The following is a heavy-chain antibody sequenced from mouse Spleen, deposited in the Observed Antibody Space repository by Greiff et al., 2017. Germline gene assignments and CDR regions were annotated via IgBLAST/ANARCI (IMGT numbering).Heavy chain of an antibody. V-gene: IGHV5-17*01. CDR1: EFTFSDYG. J-gene: IGHJ2*01. D-gene: IGHD1-3*01. CDR3: ARSGY. Sequence: EVQLVESGGGLVKPGGSLKLSCAASEFTFSDYGMHWVRQAPEKGLEWVAYISSGSSTIYYADTVKGRFTISRDNAKNTLFLQMTSLRSEDTARYYCARSGYWGQGTTLTVSS. CDR2: ISSGSSTI.